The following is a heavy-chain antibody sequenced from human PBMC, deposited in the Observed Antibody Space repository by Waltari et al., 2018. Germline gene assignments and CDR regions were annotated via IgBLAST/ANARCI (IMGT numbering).Heavy chain of an antibody. J-gene: IGHJ4*02. Sequence: QLQLQESGPGLVKPSGTLSLTCVVSGGSMSCNSWWSWVRQSPDKGLEWVGQVHRSGRTNYNPSFASRAIVSLDTSMNQFSLRILSATAADTAVYYCARDLGRGLFLDSWGQGTLVTVSP. CDR3: ARDLGRGLFLDS. D-gene: IGHD2-15*01. V-gene: IGHV4-4*02. CDR1: GGSMSCNSW. CDR2: VHRSGRT.